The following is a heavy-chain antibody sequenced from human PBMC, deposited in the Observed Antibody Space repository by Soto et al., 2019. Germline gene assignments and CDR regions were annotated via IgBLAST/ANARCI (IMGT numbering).Heavy chain of an antibody. D-gene: IGHD2-15*01. CDR2: INTNSGAT. CDR3: ARDLLRGPWYYYMDV. CDR1: GYTFTGYY. Sequence: ASVKVSCKASGYTFTGYYIQWVRQAPGQGLEWMGWINTNSGATKYAQKFQGWVIMTRDTSISTAYMELSRLKSDDTAVYYCARDLLRGPWYYYMDVWGKGTKVTVTS. V-gene: IGHV1-2*04. J-gene: IGHJ6*03.